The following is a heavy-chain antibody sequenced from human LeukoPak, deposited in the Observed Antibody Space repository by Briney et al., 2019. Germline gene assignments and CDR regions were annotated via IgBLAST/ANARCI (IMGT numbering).Heavy chain of an antibody. CDR1: GFTFSSYW. J-gene: IGHJ2*01. D-gene: IGHD4-23*01. V-gene: IGHV3-74*01. Sequence: PGGSLRLSCAASGFTFSSYWMHWVRQAPGKGLVWVSRINSDGSSTSYADSVKGRFTISRDNAKNTLYLQMNSLRAEDTAVYYCARSPRHDYGGSWYFDLWGRGTLVTVSS. CDR3: ARSPRHDYGGSWYFDL. CDR2: INSDGSST.